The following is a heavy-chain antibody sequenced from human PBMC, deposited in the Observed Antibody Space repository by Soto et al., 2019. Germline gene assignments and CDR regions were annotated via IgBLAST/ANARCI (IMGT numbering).Heavy chain of an antibody. CDR3: ARDLNLGSFDY. CDR2: ISSSSSTI. Sequence: EVQLVESGGGLVQPGGSLRLSCAASGFTFSSYSMNWVRQAPGKGLEWVSYISSSSSTIYYADSVKGRFTISRDTAKNSLYLQMNSLRAEDTAVYYCARDLNLGSFDYWGQGTLVTVSS. V-gene: IGHV3-48*01. CDR1: GFTFSSYS. J-gene: IGHJ4*02.